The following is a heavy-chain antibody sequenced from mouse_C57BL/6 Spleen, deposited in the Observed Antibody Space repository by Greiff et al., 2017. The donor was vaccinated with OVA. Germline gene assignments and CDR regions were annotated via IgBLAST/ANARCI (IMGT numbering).Heavy chain of an antibody. V-gene: IGHV1-15*01. CDR3: THGYTWVAY. Sequence: QVQLQQSGAELVRPGASVTLSCKASGYTFPDYEMHWVKQTPVHGLEWIGAIDPETGGPAYNQKFKGKAILTADKSSSTAYMELRSLTSEDSAVYYCTHGYTWVAYWGQGTLVTVSA. J-gene: IGHJ3*01. CDR2: IDPETGGP. CDR1: GYTFPDYE. D-gene: IGHD2-2*01.